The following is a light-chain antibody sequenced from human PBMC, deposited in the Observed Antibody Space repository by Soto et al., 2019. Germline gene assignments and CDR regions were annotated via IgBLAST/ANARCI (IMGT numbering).Light chain of an antibody. Sequence: SYELTQPLSVSVAPGKAAIITCGGNNIGSKSVHWYQQKPGQAPVVVIYYDSDRPSGIPERFSASNSGNTATLTISRVEAGDEADYYCQVWDGSSDHPVFGGGTKVTVL. CDR1: NIGSKS. V-gene: IGLV3-21*04. CDR2: YDS. CDR3: QVWDGSSDHPV. J-gene: IGLJ2*01.